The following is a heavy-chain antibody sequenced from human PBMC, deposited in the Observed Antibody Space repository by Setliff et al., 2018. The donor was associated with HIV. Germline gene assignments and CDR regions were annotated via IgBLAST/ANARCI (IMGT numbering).Heavy chain of an antibody. Sequence: GSLRLSCAASGFTFSDYYMSWIRQAPGKGLEWVSYISSSSSTIYYADSVKGRFTISRDNAKNSLYLQMNSLRAEDTAVYYCASESGSYHWFESWGQGTLVTVSS. CDR1: GFTFSDYY. CDR3: ASESGSYHWFES. V-gene: IGHV3-11*04. D-gene: IGHD1-26*01. J-gene: IGHJ5*01. CDR2: ISSSSSTI.